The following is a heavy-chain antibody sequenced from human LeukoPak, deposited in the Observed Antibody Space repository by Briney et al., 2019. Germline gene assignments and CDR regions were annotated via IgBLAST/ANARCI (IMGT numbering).Heavy chain of an antibody. V-gene: IGHV3-30*18. CDR3: AKDRSPTVTSFYYYHGMDV. D-gene: IGHD4-17*01. Sequence: PGGSLRLSCAASGFSFSRHGMHWARQAPGKGLEWVTVISNDGNKKYYADSVKGRFTTSRDNSKLYLQMDSLRPEDTAVYYCAKDRSPTVTSFYYYHGMDVWGQGTTVTVSS. CDR1: GFSFSRHG. J-gene: IGHJ6*02. CDR2: ISNDGNKK.